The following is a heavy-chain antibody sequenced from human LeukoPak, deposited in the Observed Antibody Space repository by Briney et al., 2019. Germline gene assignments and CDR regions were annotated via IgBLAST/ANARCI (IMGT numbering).Heavy chain of an antibody. D-gene: IGHD3-10*01. CDR3: AKDHYYGSGSYYNEGYFDY. J-gene: IGHJ4*02. Sequence: GGSLRLSCAASGFTFSSYAMSWVRQAPGKGLEWVSAISGSGGSTYYADSVKGRFTISRDNSKNTLYLQMNSLRAEDTAVYYCAKDHYYGSGSYYNEGYFDYWGQGTLVTVSS. CDR1: GFTFSSYA. V-gene: IGHV3-23*01. CDR2: ISGSGGST.